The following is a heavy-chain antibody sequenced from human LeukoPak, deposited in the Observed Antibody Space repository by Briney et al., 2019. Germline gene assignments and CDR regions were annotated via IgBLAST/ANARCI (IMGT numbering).Heavy chain of an antibody. J-gene: IGHJ6*02. V-gene: IGHV4-31*03. CDR2: IHYSGTT. Sequence: PSETLSLTCTVSAGSINSGGYYWTWIRQHPGKGLEWIGNIHYSGTTSYNPSLRSRVTISIDTSENQFSLKLGSVSAADTAVYFCARELGPRFPDYGLDVWGQGTSVTVSS. CDR1: AGSINSGGYY. D-gene: IGHD1-26*01. CDR3: ARELGPRFPDYGLDV.